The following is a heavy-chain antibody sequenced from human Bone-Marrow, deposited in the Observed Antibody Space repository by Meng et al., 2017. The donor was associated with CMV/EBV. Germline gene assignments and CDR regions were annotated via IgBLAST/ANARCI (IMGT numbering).Heavy chain of an antibody. CDR1: GYSISSGYY. CDR3: AATATANYYYGMDV. J-gene: IGHJ6*02. V-gene: IGHV4-38-2*02. D-gene: IGHD1-1*01. CDR2: IYHSGST. Sequence: SETLSLTCTVSGYSISSGYYWGWIRQPPGKGLEWIGSIYHSGSTYYNPSLTSRVTISVDTSKNQFSLKLSSVTAADTAVYDCAATATANYYYGMDVWGQGTTVTVSS.